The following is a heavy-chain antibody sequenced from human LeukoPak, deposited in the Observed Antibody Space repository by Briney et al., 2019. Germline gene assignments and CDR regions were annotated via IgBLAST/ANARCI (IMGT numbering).Heavy chain of an antibody. CDR3: AKDPIGYSYGPSRWFDP. J-gene: IGHJ5*02. CDR2: ISGSGGST. CDR1: GFTFSSYA. Sequence: GGSLRLSCAASGFTFSSYAMSWVRQAPGKGLEWVSAISGSGGSTYYADSVKGRFTISRDNSKNTLYLQMNSLRAEDTAVYYCAKDPIGYSYGPSRWFDPWGQGTLVTVSS. V-gene: IGHV3-23*01. D-gene: IGHD5-18*01.